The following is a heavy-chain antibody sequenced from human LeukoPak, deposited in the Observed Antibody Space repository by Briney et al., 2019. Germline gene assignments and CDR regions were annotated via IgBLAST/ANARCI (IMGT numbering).Heavy chain of an antibody. CDR1: GFTFSSYE. J-gene: IGHJ4*02. CDR2: ISSSGSTI. D-gene: IGHD3-22*01. CDR3: AKDFFGPYYYDSSGYRGGSYYFDY. V-gene: IGHV3-48*03. Sequence: GGSLRLSCAASGFTFSSYEMNWVRQAPGKGLEWVSYISSSGSTIYYADSVKGRFTISRDNSKNTLYLQMNSLRAEDTAVYYCAKDFFGPYYYDSSGYRGGSYYFDYWGQGTLVTVSS.